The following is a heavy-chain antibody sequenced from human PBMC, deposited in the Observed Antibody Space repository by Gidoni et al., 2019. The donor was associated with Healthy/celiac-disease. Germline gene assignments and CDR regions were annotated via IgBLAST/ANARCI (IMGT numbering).Heavy chain of an antibody. CDR1: GYTFTSYG. J-gene: IGHJ6*03. CDR3: ARDRVVVVAATPALYYYYYMDV. D-gene: IGHD2-15*01. Sequence: QVQLVQSGAEVKKPGASVKVSCKASGYTFTSYGISWVLQAPGQGLEWMGWISAYNGNTNYAQKLQGRVTMTTDTSTSTAYMELRSLRSDDTAVYYCARDRVVVVAATPALYYYYYMDVWGKGTTVTVSS. CDR2: ISAYNGNT. V-gene: IGHV1-18*04.